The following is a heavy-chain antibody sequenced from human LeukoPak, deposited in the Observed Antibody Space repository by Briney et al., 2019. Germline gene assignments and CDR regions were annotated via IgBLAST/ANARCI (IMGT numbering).Heavy chain of an antibody. J-gene: IGHJ6*03. CDR1: GFTFIDYY. CDR2: ISSSGSTI. V-gene: IGHV3-11*01. Sequence: GSLRLSCAASGFTFIDYYMSWIRQAPGKGRGWVSYISSSGSTIYYADSVKGRFTISRDNAKNSLYLQMNSLRAEDTAVYYCARCIGAFGELSSYYMDVWGKGTTVTISS. CDR3: ARCIGAFGELSSYYMDV. D-gene: IGHD3-10*01.